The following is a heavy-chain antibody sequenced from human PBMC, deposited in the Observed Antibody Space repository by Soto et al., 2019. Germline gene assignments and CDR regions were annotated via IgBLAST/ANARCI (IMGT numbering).Heavy chain of an antibody. Sequence: EVQLLESGGGLVQPGGSLRLSCAASGFTFSSYAMSWVRQAPGKGLEWVSSISGYGGSTYYADSVKGRFTISRDNSKNTLYLHMNSLRAEDTAVYYCAKDLELEVFTAEYLDHWGQGSLVTVSS. CDR2: ISGYGGST. CDR3: AKDLELEVFTAEYLDH. V-gene: IGHV3-23*01. CDR1: GFTFSSYA. D-gene: IGHD1-1*01. J-gene: IGHJ4*02.